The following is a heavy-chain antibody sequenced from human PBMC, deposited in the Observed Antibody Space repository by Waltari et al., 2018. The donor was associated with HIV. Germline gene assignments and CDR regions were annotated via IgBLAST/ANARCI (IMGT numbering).Heavy chain of an antibody. V-gene: IGHV1-2*02. CDR1: GNTFTGYY. CDR3: ARSGHKTGGGYNGCDY. D-gene: IGHD5-12*01. Sequence: QVQLVQSGAEGKKPGASVKVSCKASGNTFTGYYMHWVRKATGQGLEWMGWINPNSGGTNYAQKFQGRVTMTRDTSISTAYMELSRLRSDDTAVYYCARSGHKTGGGYNGCDYWGQGTLVTVSS. CDR2: INPNSGGT. J-gene: IGHJ4*02.